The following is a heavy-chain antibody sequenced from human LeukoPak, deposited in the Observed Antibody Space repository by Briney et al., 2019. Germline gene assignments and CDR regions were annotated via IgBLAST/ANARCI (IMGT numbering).Heavy chain of an antibody. J-gene: IGHJ4*02. CDR1: GFTFSSYW. Sequence: PGGSLRLSCVASGFTFSSYWMHWVRQAPGKGLVWVSRINSDGSSTSYADSVKGRFTISRDNAKNTLYVQMNSLRAEDTAICYCARAYSSGWYVPGDYWGQGTLVTVSS. CDR2: INSDGSST. CDR3: ARAYSSGWYVPGDY. D-gene: IGHD6-19*01. V-gene: IGHV3-74*01.